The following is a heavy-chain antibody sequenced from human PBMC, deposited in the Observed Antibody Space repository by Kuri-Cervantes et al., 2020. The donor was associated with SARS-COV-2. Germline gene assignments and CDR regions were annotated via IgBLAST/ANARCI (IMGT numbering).Heavy chain of an antibody. J-gene: IGHJ5*02. CDR1: GGSISSYY. V-gene: IGHV4-59*08. CDR2: IYYSGST. Sequence: GSLRLSCTVSGGSISSYYWSWIRQPPGKGLEWIGYIYYSGSTYYNPSLKSRVTISVDTSKNQFSLKLSSVTAADTAVYYCARVVTNPLDYDSSGSTFDPWGQGTLVTVSS. D-gene: IGHD3-22*01. CDR3: ARVVTNPLDYDSSGSTFDP.